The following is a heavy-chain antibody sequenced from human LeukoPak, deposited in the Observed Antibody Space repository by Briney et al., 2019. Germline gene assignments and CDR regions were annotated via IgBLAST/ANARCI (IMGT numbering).Heavy chain of an antibody. Sequence: PGGSLRLSCAASGFTFSDYYMSWIRQAPGKGLEWVSYISSFSNSIYYVDSVEARFTISRDNAKNTLYLQMNSLRVEDTAVYYCARGPRGYCSSTNCYFNYWGQGTLVTVSS. CDR3: ARGPRGYCSSTNCYFNY. D-gene: IGHD2-2*01. CDR1: GFTFSDYY. CDR2: ISSFSNSI. J-gene: IGHJ4*02. V-gene: IGHV3-11*04.